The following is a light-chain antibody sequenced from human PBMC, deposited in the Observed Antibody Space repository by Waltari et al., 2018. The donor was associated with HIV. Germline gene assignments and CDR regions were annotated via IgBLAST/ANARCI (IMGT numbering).Light chain of an antibody. CDR2: EVY. V-gene: IGLV2-8*01. Sequence: QSVLTQPPSASGSPGQSVTISCTGTSSDVGGYNYVCWYPLRPGKAPQLIIYEVYKRPSGVPARFSGSKSGNTASLTVSGLQAEDEADYYCSSYAGSKTLGVFGGGTRLTVL. CDR1: SSDVGGYNY. CDR3: SSYAGSKTLGV. J-gene: IGLJ3*02.